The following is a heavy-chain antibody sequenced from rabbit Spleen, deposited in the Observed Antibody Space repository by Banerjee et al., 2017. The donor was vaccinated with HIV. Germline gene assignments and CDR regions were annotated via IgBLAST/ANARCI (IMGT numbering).Heavy chain of an antibody. CDR1: GFDFSAYG. V-gene: IGHV1S47*01. D-gene: IGHD3-1*01. CDR3: VRDRANLWAFAL. CDR2: IDPLFENT. J-gene: IGHJ4*01. Sequence: QEQLVESGGGLVQPGGSLTLSCKASGFDFSAYGVSWVRQAPGKGLEWIGYIDPLFENTYYASWVNGRFTISRHNAQNTLYLQLNSLTAADTATYFCVRDRANLWAFALWGPGTLVTVS.